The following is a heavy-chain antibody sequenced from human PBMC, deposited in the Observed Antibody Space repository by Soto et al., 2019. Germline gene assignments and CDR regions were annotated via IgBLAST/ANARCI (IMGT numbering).Heavy chain of an antibody. J-gene: IGHJ4*02. CDR3: AKARCSTTNCYVPDY. CDR2: ISGSGASP. CDR1: GFTFSTYT. D-gene: IGHD2-2*01. V-gene: IGHV3-23*01. Sequence: EVQLLESGGGLVQPGGSLRLSCAASGFTFSTYTMSWVRRAPGKGLEWVSAISGSGASPSYADSVQGRFTISRDNPKRTLYLQMNNLRAEDTAVYYCAKARCSTTNCYVPDYWGRGTLVTVSS.